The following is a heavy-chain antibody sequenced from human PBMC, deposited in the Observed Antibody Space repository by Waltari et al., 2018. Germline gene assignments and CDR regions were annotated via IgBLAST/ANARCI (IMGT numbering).Heavy chain of an antibody. CDR2: IHGTGKT. J-gene: IGHJ4*02. V-gene: IGHV4-4*02. Sequence: QLQLQQSGPGLVKPSESLFLSCAVSGDSVSNNYWWSWVRQPPGKGLEWIGQIHGTGKTNYNASLESRVAVSMATSNSQFSLRVTSPTAADTAVYFCARDRGRGLYLDSWGQGTLVTVS. D-gene: IGHD1-26*01. CDR3: ARDRGRGLYLDS. CDR1: GDSVSNNYW.